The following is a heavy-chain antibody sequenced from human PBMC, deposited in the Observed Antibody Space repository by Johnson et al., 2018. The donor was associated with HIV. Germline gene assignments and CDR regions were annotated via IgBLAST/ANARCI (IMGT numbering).Heavy chain of an antibody. CDR1: GFTFSSYG. Sequence: VQLVESGGGVVQPGRSLRLSCAASGFTFSSYGMHWVRQAPGKGLEWVAVISYDGSNKYYADSVKGRFTISRDNSKNTLYLQMNSLRAEDTAVYYCAKDRTIHDAFDIWGQGTMVTVSS. CDR3: AKDRTIHDAFDI. D-gene: IGHD5-18*01. V-gene: IGHV3-30*18. CDR2: ISYDGSNK. J-gene: IGHJ3*02.